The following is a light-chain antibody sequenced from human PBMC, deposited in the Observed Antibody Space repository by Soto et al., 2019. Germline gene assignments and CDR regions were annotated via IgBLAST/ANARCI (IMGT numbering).Light chain of an antibody. CDR3: QQYNTYSWLT. CDR2: TAS. CDR1: QSISYW. J-gene: IGKJ4*01. Sequence: DIQMTQSPSTLSASVGDRVTITCRASQSISYWLAWYQQKPGKAPKLLIYTASSLESGVPSRFSGCGSGTEFTLTISSLQPDDFASYYCQQYNTYSWLTFGGGTKVEIK. V-gene: IGKV1-5*03.